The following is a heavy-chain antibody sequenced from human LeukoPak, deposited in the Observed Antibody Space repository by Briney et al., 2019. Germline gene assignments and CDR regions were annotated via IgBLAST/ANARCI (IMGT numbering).Heavy chain of an antibody. V-gene: IGHV4-39*01. Sequence: SETLSLTCTVSGASISSTSYYWGWIRQPPEKGLQWIGSIHYGGSAYYNPSLKSRITISVDTSKNQSSLKLSSLTATDTAVYNCARLTFYYDGRGYYFDYWGQGTLVTVSS. CDR3: ARLTFYYDGRGYYFDY. CDR1: GASISSTSYY. J-gene: IGHJ4*02. D-gene: IGHD3-22*01. CDR2: IHYGGSA.